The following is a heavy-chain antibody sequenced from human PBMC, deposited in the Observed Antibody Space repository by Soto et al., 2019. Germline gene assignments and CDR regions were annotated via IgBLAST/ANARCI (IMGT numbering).Heavy chain of an antibody. V-gene: IGHV4-39*01. J-gene: IGHJ5*02. Sequence: SETLSLTCTVSGGSIRSTTHYWGWVRQPPGKGLEWVGSVYYSGSTYYHPSLKSRVTISVDTSNNQFSLKVNSVTAADTAAYYCARLFRKREVDSNWLDPWGQGTLVTVSS. CDR3: ARLFRKREVDSNWLDP. CDR2: VYYSGST. D-gene: IGHD3-22*01. CDR1: GGSIRSTTHY.